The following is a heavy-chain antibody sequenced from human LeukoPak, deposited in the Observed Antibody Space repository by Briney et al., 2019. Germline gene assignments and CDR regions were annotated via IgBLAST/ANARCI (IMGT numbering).Heavy chain of an antibody. J-gene: IGHJ4*02. CDR1: GYTFTSYG. Sequence: GASVKVPCKASGYTFTSYGISWVRQAPGQGLEWMGWISAYNGNTNYAQKLQGRVTITRDMSTSTAYMELSSLRSEDTAVYYCAAGGMATSPLDYWGQGTLVTVSS. V-gene: IGHV1-18*01. CDR2: ISAYNGNT. CDR3: AAGGMATSPLDY. D-gene: IGHD5-24*01.